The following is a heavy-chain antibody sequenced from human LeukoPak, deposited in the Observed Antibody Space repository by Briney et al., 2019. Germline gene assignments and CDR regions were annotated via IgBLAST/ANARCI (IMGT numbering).Heavy chain of an antibody. D-gene: IGHD4-11*01. CDR3: ATGAVTTADFDY. Sequence: GGSLRLSCTASGFTFSSYNMNWVRQAPGKGLEWVSSITYSSNYVYYADSVRGRFIISRDNAKNSLFLQMNSLRAEDTAVYYCATGAVTTADFDYWGQGTLVTVSS. V-gene: IGHV3-21*01. CDR2: ITYSSNYV. CDR1: GFTFSSYN. J-gene: IGHJ4*02.